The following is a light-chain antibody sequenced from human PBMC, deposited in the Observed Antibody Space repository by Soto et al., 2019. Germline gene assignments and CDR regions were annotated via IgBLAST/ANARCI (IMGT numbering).Light chain of an antibody. CDR3: QQYKA. CDR1: QSISSW. CDR2: DAS. V-gene: IGKV1-5*01. J-gene: IGKJ1*01. Sequence: SVGDRVTITCRASQSISSWLAWFQQKPGKAPKLLIYDASSLESGVPSRFSGSGSGTEFTLTISSLQPDDFATYYCQQYKAFGQGTKV.